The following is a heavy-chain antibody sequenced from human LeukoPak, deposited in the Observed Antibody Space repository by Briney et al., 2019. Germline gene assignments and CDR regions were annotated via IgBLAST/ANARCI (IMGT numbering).Heavy chain of an antibody. D-gene: IGHD1-26*01. Sequence: ASVTVSCKVSGDIFITYYIQWVRQAPGEGLEWVGWINTNIGGTNSAPKFQGRVSLTTDTSISTAYLELTRLTSDDTAIYYCARNWELWGQGTLVTVSS. J-gene: IGHJ4*02. CDR3: ARNWEL. CDR2: INTNIGGT. CDR1: GDIFITYY. V-gene: IGHV1-2*02.